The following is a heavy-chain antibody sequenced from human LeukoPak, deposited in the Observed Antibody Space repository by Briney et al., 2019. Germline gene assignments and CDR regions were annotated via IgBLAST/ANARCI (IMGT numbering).Heavy chain of an antibody. D-gene: IGHD1-1*01. CDR1: GGSISSSSYY. CDR3: ARLVGPGVPGQVLELEKTSY. V-gene: IGHV4-39*01. Sequence: KPSETLSLTCTVSGGSISSSSYYWGWIRQPPGKGLEWIGSIYYSGSTYYNPSLKSRVTISVDTSKNQFSLKLSSVTAADTAVYYCARLVGPGVPGQVLELEKTSYWGQGTLVTVSS. J-gene: IGHJ4*02. CDR2: IYYSGST.